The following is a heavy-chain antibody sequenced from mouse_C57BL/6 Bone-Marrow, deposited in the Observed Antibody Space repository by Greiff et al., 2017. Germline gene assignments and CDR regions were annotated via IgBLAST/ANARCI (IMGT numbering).Heavy chain of an antibody. V-gene: IGHV5-6*01. CDR3: ARQGYDYLDY. J-gene: IGHJ2*01. D-gene: IGHD2-3*01. CDR2: ISSGGSYT. Sequence: EVQLVESGGDLVKPGGSLKLSCAASGFTFSSYGMSWVRQTPDKRLEWVATISSGGSYTYYPDSVQGRFTISRDNAKNTLYLPMSSLKSEDTAMYYCARQGYDYLDYWGQGTTLTVSS. CDR1: GFTFSSYG.